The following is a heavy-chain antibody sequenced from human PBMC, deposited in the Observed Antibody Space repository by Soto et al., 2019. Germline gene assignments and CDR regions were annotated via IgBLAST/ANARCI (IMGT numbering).Heavy chain of an antibody. V-gene: IGHV1-2*02. CDR2: INPKFGDT. J-gene: IGHJ6*02. CDR3: ARNMDYYYGPGSGNGHGF. D-gene: IGHD3-10*01. Sequence: QVQLVQSGAEVKEPGDSVRVSCEPSGYTFTAYYIHWVRQAPGQGLEWMGWINPKFGDTTYAQDFQGRVSMTREMSISTVYMELSRLTSDDTAIYYCARNMDYYYGPGSGNGHGFWGQGTTVTVFS. CDR1: GYTFTAYY.